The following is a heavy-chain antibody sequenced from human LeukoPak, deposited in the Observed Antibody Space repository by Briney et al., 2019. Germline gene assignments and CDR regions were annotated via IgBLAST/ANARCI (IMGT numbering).Heavy chain of an antibody. CDR3: ARTERGTSSGWYWGGPYYYYYMDV. J-gene: IGHJ6*03. CDR2: IRYDGSNK. D-gene: IGHD6-19*01. CDR1: GFTFSSYG. V-gene: IGHV3-30*02. Sequence: GGSLRLSCAASGFTFSSYGMHWVRQAPGKGLEWVAFIRYDGSNKYYADSVKGRFTISRDNAKNSLYLQMNSLRAEDTAVYYCARTERGTSSGWYWGGPYYYYYMDVWGKGTTVTISS.